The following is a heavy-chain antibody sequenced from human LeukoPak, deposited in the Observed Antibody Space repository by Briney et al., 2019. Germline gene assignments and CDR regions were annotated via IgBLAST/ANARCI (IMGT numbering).Heavy chain of an antibody. CDR3: ARVDSGTYVSY. V-gene: IGHV1-69*04. CDR2: IIPILGIA. CDR1: GGTFSSYA. J-gene: IGHJ4*02. Sequence: SVKFSCKASGGTFSSYAISWVRQAPGQGLEWMGRIIPILGIANYAQKFQGRVTITADKSTSTAYMELSSLRSEDTAVYYCARVDSGTYVSYWGQGTLVTVSS. D-gene: IGHD3-10*01.